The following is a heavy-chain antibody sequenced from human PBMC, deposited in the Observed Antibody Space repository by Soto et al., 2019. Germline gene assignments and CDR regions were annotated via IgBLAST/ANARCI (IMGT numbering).Heavy chain of an antibody. CDR3: AREGGDVDTAMVWPY. V-gene: IGHV1-69*01. CDR1: GGTFSSYA. D-gene: IGHD5-18*01. Sequence: SVKAYCKAPGGTFSSYAISWVRQDTGQGLEWMGGIIPIFGTANYAQKFQGRVTITADESTSTAYMELSSLRSEDTAVYYCAREGGDVDTAMVWPYWGQGTLVT. J-gene: IGHJ4*02. CDR2: IIPIFGTA.